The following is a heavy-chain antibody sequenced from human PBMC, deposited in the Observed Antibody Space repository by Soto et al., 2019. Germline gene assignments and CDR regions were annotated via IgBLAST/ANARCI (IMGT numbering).Heavy chain of an antibody. V-gene: IGHV4-34*01. CDR1: GGSFSGYY. D-gene: IGHD6-6*01. Sequence: PSETLSLTCAVYGGSFSGYYWSWIRQPPGKGLEWIGEINHSGSTNYNPSLKSRVTISVDTSKNQFSLKLSSVTAADTAVYYCGREAARPNFPNYFDYWGQGPLVPVSS. CDR2: INHSGST. CDR3: GREAARPNFPNYFDY. J-gene: IGHJ4*02.